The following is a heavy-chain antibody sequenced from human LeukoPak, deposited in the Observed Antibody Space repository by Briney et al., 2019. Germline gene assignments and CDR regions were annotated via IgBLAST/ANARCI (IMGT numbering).Heavy chain of an antibody. J-gene: IGHJ4*02. D-gene: IGHD6-19*01. CDR2: IYYSGST. CDR3: ARGVRIAVAGTGFDY. Sequence: PSETLSLTCTVSGGSISSYYWSWIRQPPGKGLEWIGYIYYSGSTNYNPSLKSRVTISVDTSKNQFSLKLSSVTAADTAVYYCARGVRIAVAGTGFDYWGQGTLVTVSS. CDR1: GGSISSYY. V-gene: IGHV4-59*01.